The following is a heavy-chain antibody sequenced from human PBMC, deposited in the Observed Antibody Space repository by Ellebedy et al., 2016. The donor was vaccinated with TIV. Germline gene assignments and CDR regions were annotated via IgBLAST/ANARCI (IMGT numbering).Heavy chain of an antibody. CDR1: GFTFSSYW. CDR2: INQDGSEQ. D-gene: IGHD7-27*01. Sequence: GGSLRLXCAASGFTFSSYWMSWVRQAPGKGLEWVTTINQDGSEQYYVDSVKGRFTISRDNAKSSLYLQMNSLRDEDTAVYYCARADWGSADYWGQGALVTVSS. J-gene: IGHJ4*02. CDR3: ARADWGSADY. V-gene: IGHV3-7*01.